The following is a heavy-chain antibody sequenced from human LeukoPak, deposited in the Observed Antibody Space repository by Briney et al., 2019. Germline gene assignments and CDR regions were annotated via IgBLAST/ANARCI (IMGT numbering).Heavy chain of an antibody. CDR3: AKFSRYYYDSSGYYSFDY. J-gene: IGHJ4*02. D-gene: IGHD3-22*01. CDR1: GFTFSSYA. CDR2: ISGSGGST. V-gene: IGHV3-23*01. Sequence: AGGSLRLSCAASGFTFSSYAMSWVRQAPGKGLEWVSVISGSGGSTYYADSVKGRFTISRDNSKNTLYLQMNSLRAEDTAVYYCAKFSRYYYDSSGYYSFDYWGQGTLVTVSS.